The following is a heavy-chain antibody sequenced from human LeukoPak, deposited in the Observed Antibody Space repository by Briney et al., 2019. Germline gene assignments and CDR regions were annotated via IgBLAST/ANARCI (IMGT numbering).Heavy chain of an antibody. D-gene: IGHD4-23*01. J-gene: IGHJ4*02. Sequence: SETLSLTCTVSGDSITGYWWSWIRQPPGKGLEWIGHISHSGATNYSPSLKGRLTILVDTSKNQSTLTLSSVTAADTAVYYCARHLRYGGNANFDYWGQGTLVTVSP. CDR3: ARHLRYGGNANFDY. CDR1: GDSITGYW. CDR2: ISHSGAT. V-gene: IGHV4-59*08.